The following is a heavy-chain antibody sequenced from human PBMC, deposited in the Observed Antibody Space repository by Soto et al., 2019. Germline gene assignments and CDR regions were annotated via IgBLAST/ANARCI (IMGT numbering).Heavy chain of an antibody. CDR1: GGSVSSGDYY. J-gene: IGHJ4*02. CDR2: IYNTVST. CDR3: ARRMSTSFSFDY. Sequence: QVQLQESGPGLVKPSETLSLTCTVSGGSVSSGDYYWTWIRQPPGKGLEWIGCIYNTVSTSYNPSLKSRVTISAHTSRNQFSLMLSSVTAADTAVYYCARRMSTSFSFDYWGQGTLVTVSS. V-gene: IGHV4-61*08. D-gene: IGHD6-6*01.